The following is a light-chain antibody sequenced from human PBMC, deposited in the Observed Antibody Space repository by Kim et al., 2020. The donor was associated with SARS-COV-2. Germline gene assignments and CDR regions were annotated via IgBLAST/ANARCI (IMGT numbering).Light chain of an antibody. CDR2: GSS. CDR1: QSLTTKP. Sequence: SPGEKAPPSSGARQSLTTKPLAWNHQNPGQAPSPLILGSSPRATGIPDRLSGRGFGTDFIFTSSGREPDVSAVYYCRQYSTSPWTCGPGTRVEIK. J-gene: IGKJ1*01. V-gene: IGKV3-20*01. CDR3: RQYSTSPWT.